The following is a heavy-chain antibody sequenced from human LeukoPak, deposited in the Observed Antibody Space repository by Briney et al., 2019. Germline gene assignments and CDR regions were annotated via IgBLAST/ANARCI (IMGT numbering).Heavy chain of an antibody. D-gene: IGHD4-23*01. Sequence: HGESLKISCKGSGYTFITYWIGWVRQMPGKGLEWMGIIYPGDSDTRYSPSFQGQVTISADKSINTAYLQWSSLKASDTAMYYCARPDDYGGKPAAFNIWGQGTMVTVSS. CDR1: GYTFITYW. V-gene: IGHV5-51*01. J-gene: IGHJ3*02. CDR2: IYPGDSDT. CDR3: ARPDDYGGKPAAFNI.